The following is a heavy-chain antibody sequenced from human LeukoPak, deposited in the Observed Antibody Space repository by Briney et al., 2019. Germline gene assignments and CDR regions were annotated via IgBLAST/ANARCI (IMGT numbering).Heavy chain of an antibody. CDR2: ISAYNGNT. J-gene: IGHJ4*02. Sequence: ASVKVSCKASGYTFTSYGISWVRQAPGQGREWMGWISAYNGNTNYAQKLQGRVTMTTDTSTSTAYMELRSLRSDDTAVYYCARVRAVAGPSAAFDIWGQGTLVTVSS. D-gene: IGHD6-19*01. CDR1: GYTFTSYG. CDR3: ARVRAVAGPSAAFDI. V-gene: IGHV1-18*01.